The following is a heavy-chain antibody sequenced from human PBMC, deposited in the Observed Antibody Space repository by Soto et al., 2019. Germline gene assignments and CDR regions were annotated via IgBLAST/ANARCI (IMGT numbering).Heavy chain of an antibody. D-gene: IGHD6-13*01. J-gene: IGHJ6*02. CDR1: GGSISSSSYY. V-gene: IGHV4-39*07. CDR3: ARDQTAAGLYYYGMDV. Sequence: SETLSLTCTVSGGSISSSSYYWGWIRQPPGKGLEWIGSIYYSGSTYYNPSLKSRVTISVDTSKNQFSLKLSSVTAADTAVYYCARDQTAAGLYYYGMDVWGQGTTVTVSS. CDR2: IYYSGST.